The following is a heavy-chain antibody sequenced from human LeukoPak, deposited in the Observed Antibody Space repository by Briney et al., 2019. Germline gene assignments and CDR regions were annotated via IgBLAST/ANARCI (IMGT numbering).Heavy chain of an antibody. CDR3: AGVRSVAQGGAFDI. D-gene: IGHD6-6*01. CDR2: IHHSGST. Sequence: SETLSLTCTVSGDSITSGYYWGWIRQPPGKGLEWIGSIHHSGSTYYNPSLKSRVTKSVDTSKNQFSLKLSSVTAADTAVYYCAGVRSVAQGGAFDIWGQGTMVTVSS. CDR1: GDSITSGYY. J-gene: IGHJ3*02. V-gene: IGHV4-38-2*02.